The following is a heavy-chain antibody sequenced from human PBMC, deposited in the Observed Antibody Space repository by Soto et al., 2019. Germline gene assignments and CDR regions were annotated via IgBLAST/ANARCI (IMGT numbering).Heavy chain of an antibody. CDR1: GATFTSYD. CDR3: AIVRGGSGGFMDV. V-gene: IGHV1-8*01. CDR2: MDPNTGDT. Sequence: QVQLVQSGAEVKKPGASVKVSCKASGATFTSYDINWVRQAPGQGLEWMGGMDPNTGDTASAQKFQGRVTVTTNTSMSTAYMELNSLRSEDTAVYYCAIVRGGSGGFMDVWGKGTTVTVSS. D-gene: IGHD3-10*01. J-gene: IGHJ6*03.